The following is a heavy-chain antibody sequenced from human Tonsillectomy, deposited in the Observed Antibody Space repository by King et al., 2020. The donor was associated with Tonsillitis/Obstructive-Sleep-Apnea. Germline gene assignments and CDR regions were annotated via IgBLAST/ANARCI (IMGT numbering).Heavy chain of an antibody. V-gene: IGHV3-30*18. CDR3: AKDDITGTSVAPKKYYYYYYMDV. J-gene: IGHJ6*03. CDR1: GFTFSSYG. Sequence: VQLVESGGGVVQPGRSLRLSCAASGFTFSSYGMHWVRQAPGKGLEWVAVISYDGSNKYYADSVKGRFTISRDNSKNTLYLQMNSLRAEDTAVYYCAKDDITGTSVAPKKYYYYYYMDVWGKGTTVTVSS. D-gene: IGHD1-7*01. CDR2: ISYDGSNK.